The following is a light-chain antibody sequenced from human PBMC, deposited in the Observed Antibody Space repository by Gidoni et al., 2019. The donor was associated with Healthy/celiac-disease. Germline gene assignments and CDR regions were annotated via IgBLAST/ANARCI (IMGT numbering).Light chain of an antibody. CDR1: QGISSA. Sequence: AIYLSQSPSSLSASVGDRVTITCRASQGISSALAWYQQKQGKAPKLLIYDASSLESGIPSRFSGSGSGTDFTLTISSLQPEDFATYYYQQYNNYPQRGTFGPGTKVDIK. J-gene: IGKJ3*01. CDR2: DAS. V-gene: IGKV1D-13*01. CDR3: QQYNNYPQRGT.